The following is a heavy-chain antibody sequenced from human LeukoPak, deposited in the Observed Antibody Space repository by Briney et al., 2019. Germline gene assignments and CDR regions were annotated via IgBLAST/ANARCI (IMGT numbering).Heavy chain of an antibody. Sequence: SVKVSCKASGGTFSSYAISWVRQAPGQGLEWMGGIIPIFGTANYAQKFQGRVTITADESTSTAYMEPSSLRSEDTAVYYCARDGYNFSCYYYGMDVWGQGTTVTVSS. V-gene: IGHV1-69*13. CDR3: ARDGYNFSCYYYGMDV. J-gene: IGHJ6*02. CDR1: GGTFSSYA. CDR2: IIPIFGTA. D-gene: IGHD5-24*01.